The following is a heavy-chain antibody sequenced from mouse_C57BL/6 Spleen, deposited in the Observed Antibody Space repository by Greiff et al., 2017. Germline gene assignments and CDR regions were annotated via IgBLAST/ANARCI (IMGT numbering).Heavy chain of an antibody. CDR2: IRLKSDNYAT. V-gene: IGHV6-3*01. CDR3: TSMVTRAMDY. J-gene: IGHJ4*01. CDR1: GFTFSNYW. Sequence: EVKLVESGGGFVQPGGSMKLSCVASGFTFSNYWMNWVRQSPEKGLEWVAQIRLKSDNYATHYAESVKGRFTISRDDSKSGVYLQMNNLRAEDTGIYYSTSMVTRAMDYWGQGTSVTVSS. D-gene: IGHD2-2*01.